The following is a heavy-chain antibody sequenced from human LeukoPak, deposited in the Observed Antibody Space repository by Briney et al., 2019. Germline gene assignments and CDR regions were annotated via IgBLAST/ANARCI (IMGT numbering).Heavy chain of an antibody. D-gene: IGHD2-15*01. CDR2: IIPIFGTA. CDR1: GGTFSSYA. J-gene: IGHJ4*02. CDR3: AGLSVVVAAPYFDY. Sequence: SVKVSCKASGGTFSSYAISWVRQAPGQGLEWMGGIIPIFGTANYAQKFQGRVTITADESTSTAYMELSSLRSEDTAVYYCAGLSVVVAAPYFDYWGQGALVTVSS. V-gene: IGHV1-69*13.